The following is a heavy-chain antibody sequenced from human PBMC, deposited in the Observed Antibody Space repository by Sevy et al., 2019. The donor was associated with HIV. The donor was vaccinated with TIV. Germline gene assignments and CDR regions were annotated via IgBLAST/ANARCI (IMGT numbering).Heavy chain of an antibody. CDR3: ARTQWGLYAFDI. Sequence: ASVKVSCKASGYTFTSYDINWVRQATGQGLEWMGWMNPNSGNTGYAQKFQGRVTMTRNTSISTAYMELSSLRSEDTAVYYCARTQWGLYAFDIWGQGTMVTVSS. D-gene: IGHD2-21*01. V-gene: IGHV1-8*01. J-gene: IGHJ3*02. CDR1: GYTFTSYD. CDR2: MNPNSGNT.